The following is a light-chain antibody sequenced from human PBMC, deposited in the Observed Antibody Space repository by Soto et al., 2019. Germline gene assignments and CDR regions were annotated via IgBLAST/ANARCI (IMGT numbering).Light chain of an antibody. Sequence: EIGLTQSPGTLSLSPGERATLSCRASQSVSSSYLAWYQQKPGQAPRLLIYGASSRATGIPDRFSGSGSGTDFTLTISRLEPEDFAVYYCQQYGSSRSYTFGQGTKLEIK. V-gene: IGKV3-20*01. CDR1: QSVSSSY. CDR3: QQYGSSRSYT. CDR2: GAS. J-gene: IGKJ2*01.